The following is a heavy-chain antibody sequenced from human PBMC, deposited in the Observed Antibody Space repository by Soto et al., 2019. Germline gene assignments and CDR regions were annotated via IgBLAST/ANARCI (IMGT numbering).Heavy chain of an antibody. D-gene: IGHD3-22*01. V-gene: IGHV1-69*13. CDR2: IIPIFGTA. J-gene: IGHJ4*02. CDR1: GGTFSSYA. Sequence: ASVKVSCKASGGTFSSYAISWVRQAPGQGLEWMGGIIPIFGTANYAQKFQGRVTITADESTSTAYMELSSLRSEDTAVYYCARALDYYDSSGYYSNFDYWGQGTLVTVS. CDR3: ARALDYYDSSGYYSNFDY.